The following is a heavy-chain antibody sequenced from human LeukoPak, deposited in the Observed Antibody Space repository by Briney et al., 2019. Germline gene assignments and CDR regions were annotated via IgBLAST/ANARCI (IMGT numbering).Heavy chain of an antibody. Sequence: GESLKISCKGSGYSFTSYWIGWVRQAPGQGLEWMGIINPSGGSTSYAQKFQGRVTMTRDTSTSTVYMELSSLRSEDTAVYYCARVAYCSGGSCYDEIYFDYWGQGTLVTVSS. CDR2: INPSGGST. CDR1: GYSFTSYW. J-gene: IGHJ4*02. V-gene: IGHV1-46*01. D-gene: IGHD2-15*01. CDR3: ARVAYCSGGSCYDEIYFDY.